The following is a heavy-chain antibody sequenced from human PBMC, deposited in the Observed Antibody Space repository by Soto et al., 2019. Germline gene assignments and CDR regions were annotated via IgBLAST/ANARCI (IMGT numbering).Heavy chain of an antibody. D-gene: IGHD1-1*01. J-gene: IGHJ4*02. CDR3: AHRDSTGTTTYFDS. CDR1: GFSFTTTRMG. Sequence: QITLKEAGPTLVKPTETLTLTCTFSGFSFTTTRMGVGWTRQPPGKALEWLAIIYWDGESRYNPLLRRRLTLTEDTSKNQAVLTMTNMDPKDTASYCCAHRDSTGTTTYFDSWGQGIPVTVAS. CDR2: IYWDGES. V-gene: IGHV2-5*02.